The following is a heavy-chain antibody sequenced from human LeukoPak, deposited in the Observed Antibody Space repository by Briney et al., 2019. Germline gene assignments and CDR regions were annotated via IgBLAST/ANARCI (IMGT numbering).Heavy chain of an antibody. CDR3: ARGLDTAMATGDY. Sequence: GASVKVSCKTSGYTFTSDGISWVRQAPGQGLEWMGWIGTYKGNTNYAQMFQGRVTMTTDTSTSTAYMELKNLRSDDTAVYYCARGLDTAMATGDYWGQGTLVTVSS. CDR1: GYTFTSDG. D-gene: IGHD5-18*01. J-gene: IGHJ4*02. CDR2: IGTYKGNT. V-gene: IGHV1-18*01.